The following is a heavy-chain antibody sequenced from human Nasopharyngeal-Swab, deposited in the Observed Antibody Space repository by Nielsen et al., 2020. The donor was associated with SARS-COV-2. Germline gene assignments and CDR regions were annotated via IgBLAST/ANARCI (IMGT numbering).Heavy chain of an antibody. CDR3: AAGGTGAARPYYYYGMDV. D-gene: IGHD6-6*01. V-gene: IGHV1-58*01. CDR1: GFTFTSSA. CDR2: IVVGSGNT. J-gene: IGHJ6*02. Sequence: SVKVSCKASGFTFTSSAVQRVRQARGQRLEWIGWIVVGSGNTNYAQKFQERVTITRDMSTSTAYMELSSLRSEDTAVYYCAAGGTGAARPYYYYGMDVWGQGTTVTVSS.